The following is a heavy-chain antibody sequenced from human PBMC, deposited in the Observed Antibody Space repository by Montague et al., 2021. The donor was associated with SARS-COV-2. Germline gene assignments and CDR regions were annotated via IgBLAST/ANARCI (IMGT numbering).Heavy chain of an antibody. Sequence: ETLSLTCAVYDGSLSDYSWTWIRQPPGKGLEWIGEINHRGSTNYNPSLKSRVTIPVDTSKNQFSLKMTSVTAADTAVYYCARGRQHINMVVVVVTGGEYYFDFWGQGTLVAVSS. J-gene: IGHJ4*02. V-gene: IGHV4-34*01. CDR2: INHRGST. CDR3: ARGRQHINMVVVVVTGGEYYFDF. D-gene: IGHD3-22*01. CDR1: DGSLSDYS.